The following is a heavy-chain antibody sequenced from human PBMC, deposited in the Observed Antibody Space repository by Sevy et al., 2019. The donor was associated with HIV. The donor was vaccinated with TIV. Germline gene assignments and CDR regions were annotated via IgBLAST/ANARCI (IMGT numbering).Heavy chain of an antibody. CDR1: GGSISRYY. CDR3: ARGYRSSYYFDY. V-gene: IGHV4-59*01. CDR2: IDSSGSA. J-gene: IGHJ4*02. D-gene: IGHD6-6*01. Sequence: SETLSLTCTVSGGSISRYYWSWIRQPPGKGLEWIGYIDSSGSANYNPSLKSRVTMSVDTSKIQFSLKLSSVTAADTAVYYCARGYRSSYYFDYWGQGALVTVSS.